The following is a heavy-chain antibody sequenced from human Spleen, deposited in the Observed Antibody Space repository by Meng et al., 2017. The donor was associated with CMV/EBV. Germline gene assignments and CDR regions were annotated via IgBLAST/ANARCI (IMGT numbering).Heavy chain of an antibody. D-gene: IGHD1-14*01. Sequence: GGSLRLSCAASGFTFSTYWMTWVRQAPGKGLEWVANIKQDGSEKYYADSVKGRFTISRDNAKNSLYLQMNSLRAEDTAVYYCAKTGGNPPFSPFHYFDYWGQGTLVTVSS. CDR3: AKTGGNPPFSPFHYFDY. CDR1: GFTFSTYW. V-gene: IGHV3-7*01. J-gene: IGHJ4*02. CDR2: IKQDGSEK.